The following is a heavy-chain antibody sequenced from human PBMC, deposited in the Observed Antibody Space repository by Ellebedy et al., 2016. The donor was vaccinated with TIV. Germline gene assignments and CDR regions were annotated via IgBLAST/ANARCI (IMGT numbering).Heavy chain of an antibody. CDR2: INHSGST. D-gene: IGHD3-22*01. CDR3: ARGGGYYDSSGSPPDY. CDR1: GGSISSSSYY. Sequence: SETLSLTCTVSGGSISSSSYYWGWIRQPPGKGLEWIGEINHSGSTNYNPSLKSRVTVSVDTSKNQFSLKLSSVTAADTAVYYCARGGGYYDSSGSPPDYWGQGTLVTVSS. V-gene: IGHV4-39*07. J-gene: IGHJ4*02.